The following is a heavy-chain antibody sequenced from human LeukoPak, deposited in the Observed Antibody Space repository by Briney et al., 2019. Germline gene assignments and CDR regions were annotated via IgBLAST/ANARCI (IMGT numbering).Heavy chain of an antibody. D-gene: IGHD5-12*01. CDR1: GHTFTNYG. CDR3: ARDLSGYRNYYFGMDV. J-gene: IGHJ6*02. Sequence: GASVKVSCKASGHTFTNYGVSWVRQAPGQGLEWMGWINTYNGNTNCAQKFQDSVTMTTDTSTSTAYMELRSLRSDDTAVYFCARDLSGYRNYYFGMDVWGQGTTVTVSS. CDR2: INTYNGNT. V-gene: IGHV1-18*01.